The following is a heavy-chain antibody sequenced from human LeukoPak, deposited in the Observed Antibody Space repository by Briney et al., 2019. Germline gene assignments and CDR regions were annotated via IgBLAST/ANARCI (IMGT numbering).Heavy chain of an antibody. CDR1: GFTFSSYE. Sequence: PGGSLRLSCAASGFTFSSYEMNWVRQAPGKGLEWVSYISSSGSTIYYADSVKGRFTISRDNAKNSLYLQMNSLRAEDTAVYYCARADYYDSSGYYQNFDYWGQGTLVTVSS. CDR2: ISSSGSTI. CDR3: ARADYYDSSGYYQNFDY. J-gene: IGHJ4*02. V-gene: IGHV3-48*03. D-gene: IGHD3-22*01.